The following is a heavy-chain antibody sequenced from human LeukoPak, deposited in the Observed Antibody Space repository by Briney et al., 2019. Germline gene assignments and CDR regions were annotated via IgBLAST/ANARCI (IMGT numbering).Heavy chain of an antibody. D-gene: IGHD3-22*01. Sequence: SETLSLTCTVSGGSISSGGYYWSWIRQHPGKGLEWIGYIYYSGSTYYNPSLKSRVTISVDTSKNQFSLKLSSVTAADTAVYYCARDPNYYDSSRYPGAFDIWGQGTMVTVSS. CDR3: ARDPNYYDSSRYPGAFDI. CDR2: IYYSGST. J-gene: IGHJ3*02. V-gene: IGHV4-31*03. CDR1: GGSISSGGYY.